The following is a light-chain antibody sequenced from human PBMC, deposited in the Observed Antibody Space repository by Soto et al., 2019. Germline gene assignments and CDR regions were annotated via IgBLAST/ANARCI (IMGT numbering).Light chain of an antibody. Sequence: DIQMTQSPSSLSASVGDRVTITCRASQSISNYLYWYQQKLGKAPKLLIYGASSLQSGVPSRFSGSGSGTDFTLIISSLQPEDSATYYCQESNRVPFTFGGGTKLEIK. J-gene: IGKJ4*01. V-gene: IGKV1-39*01. CDR2: GAS. CDR1: QSISNY. CDR3: QESNRVPFT.